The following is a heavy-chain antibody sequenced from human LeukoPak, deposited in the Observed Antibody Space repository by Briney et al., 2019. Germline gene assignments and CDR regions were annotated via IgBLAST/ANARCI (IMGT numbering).Heavy chain of an antibody. J-gene: IGHJ4*02. CDR1: GGTFSSYA. CDR2: IIPILGIA. D-gene: IGHD3-22*01. Sequence: SVKVSCKASGGTFSSYAISWVRQAPGQGLEWMGRIIPILGIANYAQKCQGRVTITADKSTSTDYMELSSLRSEDKAGDYCARALLRVDSSGYGYWGQGTLVTVSS. V-gene: IGHV1-69*04. CDR3: ARALLRVDSSGYGY.